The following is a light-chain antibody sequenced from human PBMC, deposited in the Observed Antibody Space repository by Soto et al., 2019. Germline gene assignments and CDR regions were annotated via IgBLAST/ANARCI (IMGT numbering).Light chain of an antibody. Sequence: DIQMTQSPSSLSASVGDSVTIPCRASQRINKYLNWYQQRSGRAPRLLIHTASSLHSGVPSRFSGSGSGSDFTLTISSLQSEDFATYFCQQSFSTPYTFGLGTKLEI. CDR3: QQSFSTPYT. CDR2: TAS. V-gene: IGKV1-39*01. J-gene: IGKJ2*01. CDR1: QRINKY.